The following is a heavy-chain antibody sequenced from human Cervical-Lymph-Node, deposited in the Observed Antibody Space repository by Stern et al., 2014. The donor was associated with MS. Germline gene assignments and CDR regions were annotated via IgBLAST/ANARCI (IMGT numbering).Heavy chain of an antibody. J-gene: IGHJ4*02. CDR2: IFSNDEK. Sequence: QVTLRESGPVLVKPTETLTLTCTVSGFSLSNTKMGVTWIRQPPGKALEWRVHIFSNDEKSYSTSLKSRLTISKDTSKSQVVLTLTNMDPVDTATYYCARINVGATSYSPFDYWGQGTLVTVSS. CDR3: ARINVGATSYSPFDY. V-gene: IGHV2-26*01. D-gene: IGHD1-26*01. CDR1: GFSLSNTKMG.